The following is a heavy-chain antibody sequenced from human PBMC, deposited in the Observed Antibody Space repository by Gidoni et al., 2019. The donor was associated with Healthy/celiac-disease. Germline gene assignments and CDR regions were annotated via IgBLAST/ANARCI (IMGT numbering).Heavy chain of an antibody. CDR3: ARENRQLGYDAFDI. CDR2: IMPMLGIT. V-gene: IGHV1-69*08. D-gene: IGHD6-13*01. Sequence: QVQLVQSGAEVKKPGSSVKVSCKASGGTFSSYTFIWVRQAPGQGLEWMGKIMPMLGITNYAQKFQGRVTLTADKSTSTAYMELSSLRSEDTAVYYCARENRQLGYDAFDIWGQGTMVTVSS. J-gene: IGHJ3*02. CDR1: GGTFSSYT.